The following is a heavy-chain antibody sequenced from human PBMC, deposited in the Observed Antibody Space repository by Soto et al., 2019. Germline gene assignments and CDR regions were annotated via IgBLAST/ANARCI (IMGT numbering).Heavy chain of an antibody. CDR2: INPNSGGT. Sequence: ASVKVSCKASGYTFTGYYMHWVRQAPGQGLEWMGWINPNSGGTNYAQKLQGRVTMTRDTSISTAYMELSRLRSDDTAVYYCARDKKRITIFGVVNHYGMDVWGQGTTVTVAS. J-gene: IGHJ6*02. D-gene: IGHD3-3*01. V-gene: IGHV1-2*02. CDR3: ARDKKRITIFGVVNHYGMDV. CDR1: GYTFTGYY.